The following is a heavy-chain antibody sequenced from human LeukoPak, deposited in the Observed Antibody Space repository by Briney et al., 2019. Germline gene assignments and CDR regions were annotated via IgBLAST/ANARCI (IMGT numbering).Heavy chain of an antibody. Sequence: SQTLSLTCTVSGGSISSGGYYWSWIRQPPGKGLEWIGYIYHSGSTYYNPSLKSRVTISVDRSKNQFSLKLSSVTAADTAVYYCARVLITMVRGVSRAFDILGQGTMVTVSS. CDR3: ARVLITMVRGVSRAFDI. CDR1: GGSISSGGYY. J-gene: IGHJ3*02. D-gene: IGHD3-10*01. V-gene: IGHV4-30-2*01. CDR2: IYHSGST.